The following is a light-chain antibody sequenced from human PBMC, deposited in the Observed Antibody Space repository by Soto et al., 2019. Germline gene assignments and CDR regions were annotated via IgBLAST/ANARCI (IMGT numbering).Light chain of an antibody. Sequence: DLQMTQSPSSLSASVGDRVTITCRASQSISSYLNWYQQKPGKAPKLLIYAASSLQSGVPSRFSGSRSGTDITLTISSLQPEDFATYYCQQSYSTLALTFGGGTKVEIK. V-gene: IGKV1-39*01. CDR3: QQSYSTLALT. J-gene: IGKJ4*01. CDR2: AAS. CDR1: QSISSY.